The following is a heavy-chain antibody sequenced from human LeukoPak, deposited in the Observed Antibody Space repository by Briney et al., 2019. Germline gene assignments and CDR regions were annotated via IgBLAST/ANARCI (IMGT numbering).Heavy chain of an antibody. D-gene: IGHD3-22*01. CDR3: AKEVSTTMIVVVITTPDY. CDR2: ISGSGGST. V-gene: IGHV3-23*01. Sequence: GGSLRLSCAASGFTFSSYAMSWVRQAPGKGLEWVSAISGSGGSTYYADSVKGRFTISRDNSKNTLYLQMNSLRAEDTAVYYCAKEVSTTMIVVVITTPDYWGQGTLVTVSS. CDR1: GFTFSSYA. J-gene: IGHJ4*02.